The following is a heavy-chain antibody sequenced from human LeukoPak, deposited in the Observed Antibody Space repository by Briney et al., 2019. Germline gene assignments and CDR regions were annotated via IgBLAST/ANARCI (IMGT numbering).Heavy chain of an antibody. Sequence: VASVKVSCKASGYTFTSYYMHWVRQAPGQGLEWMGIINPSGGSTSYAQKFQGRVTMTRDMSTSTAYMELSRLRSDDTAVYYCARGRDGYNLLDAFDIWGQGTMVTVSS. CDR3: ARGRDGYNLLDAFDI. CDR1: GYTFTSYY. CDR2: INPSGGST. J-gene: IGHJ3*02. V-gene: IGHV1-46*01. D-gene: IGHD5-24*01.